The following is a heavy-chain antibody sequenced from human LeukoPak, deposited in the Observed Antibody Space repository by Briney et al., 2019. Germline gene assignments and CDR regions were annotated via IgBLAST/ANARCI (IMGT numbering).Heavy chain of an antibody. J-gene: IGHJ4*02. CDR2: FFYSGIT. V-gene: IGHV4-39*07. CDR1: GGSISSDTYS. Sequence: SETLFLTCTVSGGSISSDTYSWGWIRQPPGKGMEWIGTFFYSGITYYNRSLESRISISVDTSKNQFSLKLTSVTAADTAVYYCARTSRGGGNTSYYHYYFDNWGLGTLVTVSS. D-gene: IGHD3-16*01. CDR3: ARTSRGGGNTSYYHYYFDN.